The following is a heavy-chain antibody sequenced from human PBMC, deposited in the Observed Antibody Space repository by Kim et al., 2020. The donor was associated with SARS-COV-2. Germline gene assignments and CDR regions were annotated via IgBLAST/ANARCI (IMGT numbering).Heavy chain of an antibody. V-gene: IGHV1-69*04. CDR2: IIPILGIA. D-gene: IGHD3-10*01. CDR1: GGTFSSYA. CDR3: ARGGDYYGSGDY. Sequence: SVKVSCKASGGTFSSYAISWVRQAPGQGLEWMGRIIPILGIANYAQKFQGRVTITADKSTSTAYMELSSLRSEDTAVYYCARGGDYYGSGDYWGQGTLVTASS. J-gene: IGHJ4*02.